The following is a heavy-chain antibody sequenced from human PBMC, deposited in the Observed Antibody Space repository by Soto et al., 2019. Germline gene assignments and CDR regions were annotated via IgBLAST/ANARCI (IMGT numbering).Heavy chain of an antibody. CDR2: ISRNSGSL. J-gene: IGHJ3*02. D-gene: IGHD3-3*01. V-gene: IGHV3-9*01. Sequence: EVQLVESGGGLVQPGRSLRLSCAASGFTFEEYAMHWVRQAPGKGLEWVSGISRNSGSLGYGDSVNGRFTISRDNAKNALYLQMNSLRAEDTALDYGAKDLRVVSAFDIWGQGTMVTVSS. CDR1: GFTFEEYA. CDR3: AKDLRVVSAFDI.